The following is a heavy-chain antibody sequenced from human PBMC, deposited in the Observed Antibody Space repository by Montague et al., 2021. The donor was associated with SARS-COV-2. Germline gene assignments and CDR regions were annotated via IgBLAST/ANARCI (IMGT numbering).Heavy chain of an antibody. V-gene: IGHV4-59*08. Sequence: SETLSLTCTVSGGSISSFYWSWFRQPPGQGLERIGYISDSGSANYNPSLTSRVTMSVDTSKNQFSLKVNSVTAADTAVYDCARHYSATLPAVYWGQGTLVTVSS. J-gene: IGHJ4*02. CDR2: ISDSGSA. D-gene: IGHD2-15*01. CDR3: ARHYSATLPAVY. CDR1: GGSISSFY.